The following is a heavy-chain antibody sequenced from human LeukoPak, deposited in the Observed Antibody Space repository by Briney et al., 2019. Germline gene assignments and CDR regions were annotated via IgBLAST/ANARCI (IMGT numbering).Heavy chain of an antibody. D-gene: IGHD5-18*01. Sequence: GESLKISCKGSGYNFANYWIAWVRQMPGKGLEWMGIIYPGDSDTRYSPSFQGQVTISAVKSISTAYLQWSSLKASDTAMYYCARLKAVDTAMGYFDYWGQGTLVTVSS. J-gene: IGHJ4*02. CDR3: ARLKAVDTAMGYFDY. CDR2: IYPGDSDT. V-gene: IGHV5-51*01. CDR1: GYNFANYW.